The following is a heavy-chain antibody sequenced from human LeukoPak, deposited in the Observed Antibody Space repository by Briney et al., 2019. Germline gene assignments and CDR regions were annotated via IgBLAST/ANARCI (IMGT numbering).Heavy chain of an antibody. V-gene: IGHV3-9*01. J-gene: IGHJ6*02. CDR1: GFTFDDYA. Sequence: QSGGSLRLSCAASGFTFDDYAMHWVRQAPGKGLEWVSGISWNSGSIGYADSVKGRFTISRDNAKNSLFLQMNSLRAEDTALYYCAKDRGSSYYYGMDVWGQGTTVTVSS. D-gene: IGHD1-26*01. CDR3: AKDRGSSYYYGMDV. CDR2: ISWNSGSI.